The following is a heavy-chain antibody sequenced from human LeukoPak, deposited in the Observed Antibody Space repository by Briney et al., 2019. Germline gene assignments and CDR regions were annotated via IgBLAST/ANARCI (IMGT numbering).Heavy chain of an antibody. CDR2: IHYSGRT. D-gene: IGHD3-22*01. CDR3: AGGVDYYDSSGP. V-gene: IGHV4-59*01. J-gene: IGHJ5*02. Sequence: PSETLSLACSVAGVSTSIYFWRWIRQPQGKGLEWIGYIHYSGRTNYNPSLKSRVSISLDTSTNQFSLKLSTVTAADTAVYYCAGGVDYYDSSGPWGQGALVSVSS. CDR1: GVSTSIYF.